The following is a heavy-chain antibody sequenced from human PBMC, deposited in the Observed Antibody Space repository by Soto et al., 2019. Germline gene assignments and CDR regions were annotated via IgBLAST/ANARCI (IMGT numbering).Heavy chain of an antibody. V-gene: IGHV3-30*18. CDR1: GFIFHNFG. CDR3: AKAVDITVRGVPPSDY. D-gene: IGHD3-10*01. Sequence: QVQLVESGGGVVQPGRSLRLSCAASGFIFHNFGMHWVRQTPGKGLEWVAVISYDGRNKYYADLVKGRFTISRDNSQNTRYLQMNSLRPEDTAVYFCAKAVDITVRGVPPSDYWGQGTLVTVSS. CDR2: ISYDGRNK. J-gene: IGHJ4*02.